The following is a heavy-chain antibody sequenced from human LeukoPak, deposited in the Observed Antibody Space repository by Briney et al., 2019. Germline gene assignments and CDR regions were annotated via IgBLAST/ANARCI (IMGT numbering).Heavy chain of an antibody. CDR1: GYGFTNYW. Sequence: GESLKISCKGSGYGFTNYWISWVRQMPREGLEWMGRIDPSDSYTNYSPSLQGHVTISADKSISTAYLQWSSLKASDTAMYYCARHYRYYYDSSDYYYGASGAFDIWGQGTMVTVSS. CDR3: ARHYRYYYDSSDYYYGASGAFDI. D-gene: IGHD3-22*01. J-gene: IGHJ3*02. CDR2: IDPSDSYT. V-gene: IGHV5-10-1*01.